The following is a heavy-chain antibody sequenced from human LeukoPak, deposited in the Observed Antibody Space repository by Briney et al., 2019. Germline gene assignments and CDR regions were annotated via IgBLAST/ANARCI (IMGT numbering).Heavy chain of an antibody. J-gene: IGHJ4*02. Sequence: GRSLRLSCAASGFTFSNAWMSWVRQAPGKGLEWVGRIKSKTDGGTTDYAAPVKGRFTISRDNSKNTLYLQMNSLKTEDTAVYYCTTEDCTNGVCYRVDYWGQGTLVTVSS. CDR1: GFTFSNAW. D-gene: IGHD2-8*01. CDR3: TTEDCTNGVCYRVDY. V-gene: IGHV3-15*01. CDR2: IKSKTDGGTT.